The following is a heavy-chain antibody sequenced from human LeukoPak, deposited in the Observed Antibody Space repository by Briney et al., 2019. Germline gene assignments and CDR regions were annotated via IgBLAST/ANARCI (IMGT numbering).Heavy chain of an antibody. V-gene: IGHV4-30-2*01. Sequence: PSETLSLTCTVSGGSISSGGYFWSWIRQPPGKGLEWIGYIYHSGSTYYNPSLKSRVTISVDRSKNQFSLKLSSVTAADTAVYYCAGGRRRYYYDSSGYEGRAFDIWGQGTMVTVSS. J-gene: IGHJ3*02. CDR1: GGSISSGGYF. D-gene: IGHD3-22*01. CDR2: IYHSGST. CDR3: AGGRRRYYYDSSGYEGRAFDI.